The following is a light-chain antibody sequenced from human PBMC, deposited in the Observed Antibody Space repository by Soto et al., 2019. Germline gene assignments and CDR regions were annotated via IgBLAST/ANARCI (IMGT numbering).Light chain of an antibody. J-gene: IGKJ4*01. CDR3: QQSGSWPPT. Sequence: EIVLTQSPATLSLSPGESATLSCRASQSVNSYLAWYQQRPGQAPRLLMYDASSRATGIPARFSASGSGTDFTLTISSLEPEDFAVYYCQQSGSWPPTFGGGTKLEIK. CDR1: QSVNSY. CDR2: DAS. V-gene: IGKV3-11*01.